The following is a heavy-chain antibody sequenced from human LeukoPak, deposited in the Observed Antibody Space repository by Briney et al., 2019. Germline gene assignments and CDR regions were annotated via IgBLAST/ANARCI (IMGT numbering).Heavy chain of an antibody. CDR2: INPNSGGT. Sequence: ASVKVSCKASGYTFTGYYMHWVRQAPGQGLEWMGWINPNSGGTNYAQKFQGRVTMTRDTSISTAYMELRSLRSDDTAVYYCAREYGIGDYANDYWGQGTLVTVSS. CDR3: AREYGIGDYANDY. J-gene: IGHJ4*02. D-gene: IGHD4-17*01. V-gene: IGHV1-2*02. CDR1: GYTFTGYY.